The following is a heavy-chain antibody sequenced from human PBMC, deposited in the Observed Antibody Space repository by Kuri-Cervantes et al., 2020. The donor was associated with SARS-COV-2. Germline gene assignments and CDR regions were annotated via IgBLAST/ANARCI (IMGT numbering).Heavy chain of an antibody. CDR1: GFNFSRTD. V-gene: IGHV3-30*18. D-gene: IGHD5-18*01. J-gene: IGHJ6*02. CDR3: AKEASRGYSYGWVYYYYGMDV. CDR2: ISHDGKNK. Sequence: GGSLRLSCAASGFNFSRTDMHWVRQAPGKGLEWVAVISHDGKNKKCIASGKGRFTISRDNSKNTLYLQMNSLRAEDTAVYYCAKEASRGYSYGWVYYYYGMDVWGQGTTVTVSS.